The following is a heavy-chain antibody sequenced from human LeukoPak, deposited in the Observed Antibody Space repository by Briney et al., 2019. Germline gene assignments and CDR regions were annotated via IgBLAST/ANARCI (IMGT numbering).Heavy chain of an antibody. Sequence: PGGSLRLSCAASGFTFSSYSMNWVRQAPGKGLEWVSSISSSSSYIYYADSVKGRFTISRDNAKNSLYLQMNSLRAEDTAVYYCARAGHIAVRRAWFDPWGQGTLVTVSS. J-gene: IGHJ5*02. CDR1: GFTFSSYS. V-gene: IGHV3-21*01. CDR3: ARAGHIAVRRAWFDP. CDR2: ISSSSSYI. D-gene: IGHD2-21*01.